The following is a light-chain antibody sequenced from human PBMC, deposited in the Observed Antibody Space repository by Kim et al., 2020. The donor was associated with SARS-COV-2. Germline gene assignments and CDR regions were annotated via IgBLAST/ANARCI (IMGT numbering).Light chain of an antibody. V-gene: IGLV4-69*01. CDR2: VNSDGSH. CDR1: SGHISNA. Sequence: QPVLTQSPSASASLGASVKLTCTLSSGHISNAIAWYQQQPEKGPRYLMIVNSDGSHRKGDGIPDSCSGSSSGAERYLAISSLQSEDEADYYCQTWATGFRVFCGGTKVTVL. J-gene: IGLJ3*02. CDR3: QTWATGFRV.